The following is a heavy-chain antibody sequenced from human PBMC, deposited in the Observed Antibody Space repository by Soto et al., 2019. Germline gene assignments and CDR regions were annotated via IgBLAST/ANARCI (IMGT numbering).Heavy chain of an antibody. V-gene: IGHV3-23*01. CDR3: AKGGYCSSTSCYDDY. Sequence: EVQLLESGGGLVQPGGSLRLSCAASGFTFSRYAMSWVRQAPGKGLEWVSASSGSGGSTYYADSVKGRFTISRDNSKNTLYMQMNSLRAEDTAVYYCAKGGYCSSTSCYDDYWGQGTLVTVSS. J-gene: IGHJ4*02. CDR2: SSGSGGST. CDR1: GFTFSRYA. D-gene: IGHD2-2*01.